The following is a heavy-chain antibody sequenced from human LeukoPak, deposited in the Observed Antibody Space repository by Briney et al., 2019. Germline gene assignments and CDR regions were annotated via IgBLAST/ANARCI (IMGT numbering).Heavy chain of an antibody. Sequence: GASVKASCKASGYTFTSYYMHWVRQAPGQGLEWVGIINPSGGSTSYAQKFQGRVTMTRDTSTSTVYMELSSLRSEDTAVYYCARSGVVVIHPNAFDIWGQGTMVTVSS. CDR1: GYTFTSYY. V-gene: IGHV1-46*01. CDR2: INPSGGST. CDR3: ARSGVVVIHPNAFDI. D-gene: IGHD3-22*01. J-gene: IGHJ3*02.